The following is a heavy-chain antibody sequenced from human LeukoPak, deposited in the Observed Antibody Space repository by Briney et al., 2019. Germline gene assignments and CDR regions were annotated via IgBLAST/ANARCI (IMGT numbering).Heavy chain of an antibody. CDR2: IYYSGST. V-gene: IGHV4-39*01. CDR1: GGSISSSSYY. J-gene: IGHJ5*02. D-gene: IGHD5-24*01. Sequence: SETLSLTCTVSGGSISSSSYYWGWIRQPPGKGLEWIGSIYYSGSTYYNPSLKSRVTISVDTSKNQFSPKLSSVTAADTAVYYCGSAGKEMATDNWFDPWGQGTLVTVSS. CDR3: GSAGKEMATDNWFDP.